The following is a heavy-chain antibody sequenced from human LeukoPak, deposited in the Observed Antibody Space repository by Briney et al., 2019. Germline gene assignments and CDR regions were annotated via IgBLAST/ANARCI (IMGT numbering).Heavy chain of an antibody. J-gene: IGHJ4*02. CDR2: INAGNGNT. CDR1: GYTFTSYA. CDR3: AREAPGFSSFDY. D-gene: IGHD2/OR15-2a*01. Sequence: GASVKVSCKASGYTFTSYAMHWVRQAPGQRLEWMGWINAGNGNTKYSQKFQGRVTITRDTSASTAYMGLSSLRSEDTAVYYCAREAPGFSSFDYWGQGTLVTVSS. V-gene: IGHV1-3*01.